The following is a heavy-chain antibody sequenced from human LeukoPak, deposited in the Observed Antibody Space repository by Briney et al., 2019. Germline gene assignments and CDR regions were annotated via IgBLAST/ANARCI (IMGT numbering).Heavy chain of an antibody. Sequence: GGSLKLSCAASGFTFSGSAIHWVRQSSGKGLEWVGQIDKKDKGYATATAYAASVKGRFTTSRDDSINTAYLQMKGLKTEDTALYYCTRDSGTYNWFDPWGQGTLVTVSS. CDR1: GFTFSGSA. D-gene: IGHD1-26*01. J-gene: IGHJ5*02. CDR2: IDKKDKGYATAT. CDR3: TRDSGTYNWFDP. V-gene: IGHV3-73*01.